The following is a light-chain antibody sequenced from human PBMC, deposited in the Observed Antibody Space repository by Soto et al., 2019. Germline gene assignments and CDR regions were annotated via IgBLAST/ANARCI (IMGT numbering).Light chain of an antibody. CDR3: QQYYSYSTWT. CDR2: AAS. V-gene: IGKV1-9*01. Sequence: IQLTHSPSSLSASVGDRVTITFRASQGISNFLAWYQQKPGKAPKLLIYAASTLQSGVPSRFSGSGSGTDFTLTISCLQSEDFATYYCQQYYSYSTWTFGQGTKVDNK. J-gene: IGKJ1*01. CDR1: QGISNF.